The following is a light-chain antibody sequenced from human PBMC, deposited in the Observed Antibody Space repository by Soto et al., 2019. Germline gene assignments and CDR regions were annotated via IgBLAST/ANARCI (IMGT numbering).Light chain of an antibody. CDR3: QQRVHWLT. Sequence: EVVLTQSPASLSLSQGERATLSCRASQSVSAYLAWYQQKAGQAPRLLIYDVSNRAPGIPARFTGSGSGTDFTLTISSLEPEDSAVYYCQQRVHWLTFGGGTKVEIK. CDR2: DVS. CDR1: QSVSAY. J-gene: IGKJ4*01. V-gene: IGKV3-11*01.